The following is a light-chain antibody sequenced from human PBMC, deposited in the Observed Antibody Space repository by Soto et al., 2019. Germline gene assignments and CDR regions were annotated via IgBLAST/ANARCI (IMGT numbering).Light chain of an antibody. Sequence: EIVMTQSPATLSMSPGERATLSCRASQYISSKVAWYQQIPGQAPRLLIYGASTRATGVPATFSGSGSGTEFTLSISILQSAVYYCQQYDNSPGYTFGQGTKLEIK. V-gene: IGKV3-15*01. CDR2: GAS. CDR1: QYISSK. CDR3: QQYDNSPGYT. J-gene: IGKJ2*01.